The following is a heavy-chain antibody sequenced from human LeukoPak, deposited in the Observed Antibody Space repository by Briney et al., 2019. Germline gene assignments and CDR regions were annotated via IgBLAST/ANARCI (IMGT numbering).Heavy chain of an antibody. CDR2: INTDGSST. J-gene: IGHJ4*02. CDR3: ATQMVGATTIDH. CDR1: GFTFSSYW. D-gene: IGHD1-26*01. Sequence: QPGGSLRLSCAASGFTFSSYWMHWVRQAPGKGLVWVSRINTDGSSTSYADSVKGRFTISRDNAKNTLYLQMNSLRAEDAAVYYCATQMVGATTIDHWGQGTLVTVSS. V-gene: IGHV3-74*01.